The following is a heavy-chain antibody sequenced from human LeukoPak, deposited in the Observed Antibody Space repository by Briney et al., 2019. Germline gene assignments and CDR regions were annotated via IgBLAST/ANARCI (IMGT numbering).Heavy chain of an antibody. CDR1: GLTFDDYA. CDR3: AKDLTYYYDSSGGFDY. V-gene: IGHV3-9*01. Sequence: GRSLRLSCAASGLTFDDYAMHWVRRAPGKGLEWVSGISWNSGSIGYADSVKGRFTISRDNAKNSLYLQMNSLRAEDTALYYCAKDLTYYYDSSGGFDYWGQGTLVTVSS. J-gene: IGHJ4*02. D-gene: IGHD3-22*01. CDR2: ISWNSGSI.